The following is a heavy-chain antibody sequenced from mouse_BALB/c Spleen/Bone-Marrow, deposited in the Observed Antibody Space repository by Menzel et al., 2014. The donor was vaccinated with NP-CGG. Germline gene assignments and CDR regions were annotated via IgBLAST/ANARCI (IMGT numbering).Heavy chain of an antibody. CDR3: ARSDGAMVY. V-gene: IGHV5-17*02. J-gene: IGHJ4*01. CDR2: ISTGSSTI. Sequence: EVNVVESGGGLVQPGGSRKLSCAASGFTFSSFGMHWVRQAPEKGLEWVAYISTGSSTIYYADTVKGRFTISRDNPKNTQFLQMTNLRSEDTAMYYCARSDGAMVYWGQGTSVTVAS. CDR1: GFTFSSFG. D-gene: IGHD2-3*01.